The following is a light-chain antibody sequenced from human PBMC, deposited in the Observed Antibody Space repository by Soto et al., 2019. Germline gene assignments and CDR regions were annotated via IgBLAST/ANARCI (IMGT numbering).Light chain of an antibody. Sequence: EIVMTQSPAPLSVSPGQRATLSCRAIQSVSSNLAWYQQKPGQAPRLLIYGASTMATGIPARFSGSGSGTEFTLNISSLQSEDFAVYYGQQYNNWPLYTFGQGTKLEIK. CDR3: QQYNNWPLYT. CDR2: GAS. CDR1: QSVSSN. V-gene: IGKV3-15*01. J-gene: IGKJ2*01.